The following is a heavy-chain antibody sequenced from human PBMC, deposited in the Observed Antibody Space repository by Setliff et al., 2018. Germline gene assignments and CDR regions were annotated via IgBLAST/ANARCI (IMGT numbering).Heavy chain of an antibody. Sequence: PSETLSLSCAASGFTLSSYAMTWVRRAPGKGLEWVSAISASGDTTYYADSVRGRFTISRDNSKSTLYLQMNSLRAEDTAVYYCAGGSGWVTDYWGRGTLVTVSS. V-gene: IGHV3-23*01. CDR2: ISASGDTT. CDR3: AGGSGWVTDY. J-gene: IGHJ4*02. D-gene: IGHD6-19*01. CDR1: GFTLSSYA.